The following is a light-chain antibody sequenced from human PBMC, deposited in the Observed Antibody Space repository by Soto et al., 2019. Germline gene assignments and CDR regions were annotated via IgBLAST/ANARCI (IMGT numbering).Light chain of an antibody. V-gene: IGLV1-44*01. J-gene: IGLJ3*02. CDR1: ISNIGSNT. Sequence: QSVLTQPPSASGTPGQRVTISCSGGISNIGSNTINWYQQLPGTAPKLLIYSNDQRPSGVPDRFSGSKSGTSASLVISGLQSEDEADDYCAGWDDSLSGCVFGGGTKLTVL. CDR3: AGWDDSLSGCV. CDR2: SND.